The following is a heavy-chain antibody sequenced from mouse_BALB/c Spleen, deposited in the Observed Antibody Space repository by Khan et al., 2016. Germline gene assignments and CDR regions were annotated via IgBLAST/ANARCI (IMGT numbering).Heavy chain of an antibody. CDR1: GYTFTTYW. Sequence: VQLQQPGAELVRPGASVKLSCKASGYTFTTYWMNWMKQRPGQGLEWIGMIDPSDSETHYNQMFKDKAILTVDKSSSKAYMHVSSLTSEDSAVYYCARYGYDLAWFAYWGQGTLVTVSA. CDR3: ARYGYDLAWFAY. D-gene: IGHD2-2*01. V-gene: IGHV1-61*01. J-gene: IGHJ3*01. CDR2: IDPSDSET.